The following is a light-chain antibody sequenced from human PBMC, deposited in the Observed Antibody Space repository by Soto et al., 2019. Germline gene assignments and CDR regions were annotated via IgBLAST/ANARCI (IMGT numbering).Light chain of an antibody. CDR1: QSISSN. V-gene: IGKV3-20*01. J-gene: IGKJ1*01. CDR3: QQYGSSGT. CDR2: RTS. Sequence: MTQSPATLAVSPGERATLSCRASQSISSNLAWYQQKPGQAPRLLMFRTSSRATGFPATFSGSGSGTDFTLTISRLEPEDFAVYYCQQYGSSGTFGQGTKVDIK.